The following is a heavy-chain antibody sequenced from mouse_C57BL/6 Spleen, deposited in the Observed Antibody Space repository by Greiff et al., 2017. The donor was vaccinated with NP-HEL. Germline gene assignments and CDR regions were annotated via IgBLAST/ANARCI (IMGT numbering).Heavy chain of an antibody. CDR2: IYPGDGDT. Sequence: QVQLQQSGAELVKPGASVKISCKASGYAFSSYWMNWVKQRPGKGLEWIGQIYPGDGDTNYNGKFKGKATLTADKSSSTAYMQLSSLTSEDSAVYFCARSEDPITGARDYWGQGTTLTVSS. V-gene: IGHV1-80*01. D-gene: IGHD4-1*01. J-gene: IGHJ2*01. CDR1: GYAFSSYW. CDR3: ARSEDPITGARDY.